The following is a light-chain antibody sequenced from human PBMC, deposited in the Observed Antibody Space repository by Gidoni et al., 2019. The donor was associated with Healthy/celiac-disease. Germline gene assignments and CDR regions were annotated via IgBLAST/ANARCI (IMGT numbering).Light chain of an antibody. V-gene: IGKV1-5*01. J-gene: IGKJ1*01. Sequence: DIQMIQSPSTLSASVGDRVTITCRASQSISSWLAWYQQKPGKAPKLLIYDASSLESGVPSRFSGSGSGTEFTLTISSLQADDFATYYCQQDNSWWTFGQGTKVEIK. CDR3: QQDNSWWT. CDR1: QSISSW. CDR2: DAS.